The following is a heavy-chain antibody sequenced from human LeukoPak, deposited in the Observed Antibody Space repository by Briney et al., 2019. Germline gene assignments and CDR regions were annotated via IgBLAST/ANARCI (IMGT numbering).Heavy chain of an antibody. CDR1: GFTFDDYA. V-gene: IGHV3-9*01. CDR3: AKALDRRITMVREGFDY. Sequence: PGGSLRLSCAASGFTFDDYAMHCVRQAPGKGLEGVSGISWNSGSIGYADSVRGRFTISRDNAKNSLYLHMNSLRAEDTALYYCAKALDRRITMVREGFDYWGQGTLVTVSS. CDR2: ISWNSGSI. D-gene: IGHD3-10*01. J-gene: IGHJ4*02.